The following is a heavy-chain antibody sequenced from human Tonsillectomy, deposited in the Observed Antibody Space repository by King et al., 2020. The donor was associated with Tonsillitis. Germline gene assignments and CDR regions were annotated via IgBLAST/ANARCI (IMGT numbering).Heavy chain of an antibody. CDR1: GFTFSLYW. CDR2: INSDGSSA. J-gene: IGHJ2*01. CDR3: ARNYYDSRGYYSDWYFDL. V-gene: IGHV3-74*02. D-gene: IGHD3-22*01. Sequence: VQLVESGGGLVQPGGSLRLSCAASGFTFSLYWMHWVRQAPGKGLVWVSRINSDGSSASYADSVKGRFTISRDNAKNTLYLQINSLRAEYTAVYYCARNYYDSRGYYSDWYFDLWGRGTLVTVSS.